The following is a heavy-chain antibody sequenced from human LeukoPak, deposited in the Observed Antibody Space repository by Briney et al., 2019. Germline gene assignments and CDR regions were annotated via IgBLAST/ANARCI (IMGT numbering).Heavy chain of an antibody. D-gene: IGHD2-2*01. CDR2: INHSGST. CDR1: GGSFSGYY. V-gene: IGHV4-34*01. CDR3: ARVSPVVPAAMGYYYYYGMDV. J-gene: IGHJ6*02. Sequence: PSETLSLTCAVYGGSFSGYYWSWIRQPPGKGLEWIGEINHSGSTNYNPSLKSRVTISVDTSKNQFSLKLSSVTAADTAVYYCARVSPVVPAAMGYYYYYGMDVWGQGTTVTVSS.